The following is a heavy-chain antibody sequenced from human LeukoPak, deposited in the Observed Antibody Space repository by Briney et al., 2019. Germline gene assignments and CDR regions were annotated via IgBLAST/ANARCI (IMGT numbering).Heavy chain of an antibody. CDR1: GYTLTELS. Sequence: GASVKVSCKVSGYTLTELSMHWVRQAPGEGLEWMGGFDPEDGETIYAQKFQGRVTMTEDTSTDTAYMELSSLRSEDTAVYYCATGSSSDGYFDYWGQGTLVTVSS. V-gene: IGHV1-24*01. CDR3: ATGSSSDGYFDY. J-gene: IGHJ4*02. CDR2: FDPEDGET. D-gene: IGHD6-13*01.